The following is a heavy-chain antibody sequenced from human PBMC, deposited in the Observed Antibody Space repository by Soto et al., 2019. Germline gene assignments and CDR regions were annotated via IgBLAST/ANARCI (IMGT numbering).Heavy chain of an antibody. V-gene: IGHV4-31*03. CDR1: GGSISSGGYY. Sequence: QVQLQESGPGLVKPSQTLSLTCSVSGGSISSGGYYWSWVRQHPGKGLEWIGYIYSSGSTYHNPYLESRVSISIDTSKNHFSLKLTSVTAADTGVYFCARGTYTYGYAIDIWGQGTLVTVSS. D-gene: IGHD5-18*01. J-gene: IGHJ4*02. CDR3: ARGTYTYGYAIDI. CDR2: IYSSGST.